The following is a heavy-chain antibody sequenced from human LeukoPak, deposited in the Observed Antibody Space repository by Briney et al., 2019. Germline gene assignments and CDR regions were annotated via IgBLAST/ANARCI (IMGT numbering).Heavy chain of an antibody. CDR3: ARGGGNGVGWVGQYYYMDV. CDR1: GYSISSGYY. Sequence: SETLSLICSVSGYSISSGYYWTWIRQPPGKGLEWIGNMCHSGSTYNNPSLKSRVTISVDTSKNQFSLQLSSVSAADTAIYYCARGGGNGVGWVGQYYYMDVSGKGTTVTVSS. CDR2: MCHSGST. V-gene: IGHV4-38-2*02. D-gene: IGHD3-3*01. J-gene: IGHJ6*03.